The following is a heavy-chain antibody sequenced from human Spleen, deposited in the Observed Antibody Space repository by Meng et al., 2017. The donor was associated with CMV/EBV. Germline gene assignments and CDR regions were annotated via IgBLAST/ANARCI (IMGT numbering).Heavy chain of an antibody. CDR1: GFSFSNYW. D-gene: IGHD2-15*01. CDR3: AKDRYCGGGTCSFSWFDP. J-gene: IGHJ5*02. V-gene: IGHV3-23*01. CDR2: VTGGGGGT. Sequence: GVSLKISCAASGFSFSNYWMNWVRQAPGKGLEWVSTVTGGGGGTNYADAVKGRFTISRDNSKNTLYLHMNSLRAEDTAVYYCAKDRYCGGGTCSFSWFDPWGQGTLVTVSS.